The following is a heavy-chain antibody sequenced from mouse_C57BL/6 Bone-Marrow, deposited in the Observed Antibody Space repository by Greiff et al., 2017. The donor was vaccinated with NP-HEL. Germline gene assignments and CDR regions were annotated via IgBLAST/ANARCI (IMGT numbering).Heavy chain of an antibody. Sequence: VQLQQSGTVLARPGASVKMSCKTSGYTFTRYWMHWVKQRPGQGLEWIGAIYPGNSDTSYNQTFKGKAKLTAVTSASTAYMELSSLTNEDSAIYYCTRTVLRSSRRDWFAYWGQGTLVTVSA. CDR1: GYTFTRYW. J-gene: IGHJ3*01. CDR3: TRTVLRSSRRDWFAY. V-gene: IGHV1-5*01. D-gene: IGHD1-1*01. CDR2: IYPGNSDT.